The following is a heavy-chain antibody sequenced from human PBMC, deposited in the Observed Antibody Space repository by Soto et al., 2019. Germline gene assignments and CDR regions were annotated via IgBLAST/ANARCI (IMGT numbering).Heavy chain of an antibody. D-gene: IGHD2-2*01. CDR3: ARDYCSSTSCLADYYMDV. Sequence: GGSLRLSCAASGFTFSSYGMHWVRQAPGKGLEWVAVIWYDGSNKYYADSVKGRFTISRDNSKNTLYLQMNSLRVEDTAVYYCARDYCSSTSCLADYYMDVWGKGTTVTVS. CDR1: GFTFSSYG. CDR2: IWYDGSNK. V-gene: IGHV3-33*01. J-gene: IGHJ6*03.